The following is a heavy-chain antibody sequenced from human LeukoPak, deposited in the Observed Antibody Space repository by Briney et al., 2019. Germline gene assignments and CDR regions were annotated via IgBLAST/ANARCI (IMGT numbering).Heavy chain of an antibody. CDR1: GFTFSDYY. Sequence: GGSLRLSCAASGFTFSDYYMTWIRQAPGKGLEWVSYISNTGSTIYYADSVKGRLTISRDNTKNSLYLQMNSLRAEDTAVYYCARVATGWLSFDYWGQGTLVTVSS. V-gene: IGHV3-11*01. CDR3: ARVATGWLSFDY. D-gene: IGHD1-14*01. CDR2: ISNTGSTI. J-gene: IGHJ4*02.